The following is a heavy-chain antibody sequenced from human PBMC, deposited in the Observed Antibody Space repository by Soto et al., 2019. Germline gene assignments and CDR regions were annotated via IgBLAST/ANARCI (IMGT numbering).Heavy chain of an antibody. V-gene: IGHV3-23*01. CDR2: SCDGGANT. Sequence: PGGSLRLSCAASGFTFTTYAMTWVRQAPGRGLEWVSGSCDGGANTYYADSVKGRFTISRDNSKNTLYLQMNSLRAEDTAVYYCARDPYDILTGYAPYGMDVWGQGTTVTVSS. J-gene: IGHJ6*02. D-gene: IGHD3-9*01. CDR1: GFTFTTYA. CDR3: ARDPYDILTGYAPYGMDV.